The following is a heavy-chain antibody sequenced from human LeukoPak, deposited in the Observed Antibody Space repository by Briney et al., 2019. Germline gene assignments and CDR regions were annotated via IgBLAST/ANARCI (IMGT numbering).Heavy chain of an antibody. J-gene: IGHJ5*02. CDR1: GGTFSSYA. V-gene: IGHV1-69*06. D-gene: IGHD2-2*01. CDR2: IIPIFGTA. Sequence: ASVKVSCKASGGTFSSYAISWVRQAPGRGLEWMGRIIPIFGTANYAQKFQGRVTITADKSTSTAYMELSSLRSEDTAVYYCARSGCSSTSCHAGHWFDPWGQGTLVTVSS. CDR3: ARSGCSSTSCHAGHWFDP.